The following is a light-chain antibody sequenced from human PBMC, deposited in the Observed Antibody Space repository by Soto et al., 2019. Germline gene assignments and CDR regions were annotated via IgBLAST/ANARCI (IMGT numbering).Light chain of an antibody. J-gene: IGKJ1*01. CDR1: QGISSA. V-gene: IGKV1D-13*01. CDR3: QQFNNYPHT. CDR2: DAS. Sequence: AIQLTQSPSSLSASVGDRVTITCRASQGISSALAWYQQKPGKAPKVLIYDASSLESGVPSTFSGSGSGTDFTLTISSLQPVDSATYYCQQFNNYPHTFGQGTKVEIK.